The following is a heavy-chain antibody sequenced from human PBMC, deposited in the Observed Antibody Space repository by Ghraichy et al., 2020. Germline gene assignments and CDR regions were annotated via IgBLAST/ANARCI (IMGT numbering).Heavy chain of an antibody. CDR2: ITGSGNSI. D-gene: IGHD3-10*01. CDR1: GFTFGSHA. V-gene: IGHV3-23*01. J-gene: IGHJ4*02. CDR3: TNGLGGYGSGSHYFYY. Sequence: GESLNISCRGSGFTFGSHAMSWVRQAPGKGLEWVSAITGSGNSIYYADSVKGRFIISRDNSKNTVYLQMNTLRDEDTAVYYCTNGLGGYGSGSHYFYYWGKGTLVTVSS.